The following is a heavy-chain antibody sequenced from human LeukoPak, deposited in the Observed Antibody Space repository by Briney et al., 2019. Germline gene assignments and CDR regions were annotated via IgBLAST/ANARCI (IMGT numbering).Heavy chain of an antibody. Sequence: GGSLRLSCAASGFTFSSYGMHWVRQAPGKGLEWVSAISGSGGSTYYADSVKGRFTISRDNSKNTLYLQMNSLRAEDTAVYYCAKSPPGGSSVFDYWGQGTLVTVSS. CDR3: AKSPPGGSSVFDY. CDR1: GFTFSSYG. D-gene: IGHD6-6*01. CDR2: ISGSGGST. J-gene: IGHJ4*02. V-gene: IGHV3-23*01.